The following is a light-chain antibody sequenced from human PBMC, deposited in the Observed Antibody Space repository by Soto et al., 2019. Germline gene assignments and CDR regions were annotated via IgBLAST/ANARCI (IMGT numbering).Light chain of an antibody. V-gene: IGKV3-20*01. Sequence: VLTQSPGTLSLSPGERATLSCRASQTVTSNFLAWYQEKPGQAPRLLICAASSRASGIPDRFSGSGSGTDFTLTISRLEPEDFALFYCQYHGSSPITFGQGTRLEI. CDR3: QYHGSSPIT. CDR2: AAS. CDR1: QTVTSNF. J-gene: IGKJ5*01.